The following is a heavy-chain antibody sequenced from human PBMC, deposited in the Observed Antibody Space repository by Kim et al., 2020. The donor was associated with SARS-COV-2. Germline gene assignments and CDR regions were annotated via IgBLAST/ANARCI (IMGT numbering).Heavy chain of an antibody. J-gene: IGHJ6*03. CDR1: ENTLNDLS. D-gene: IGHD6-13*01. CDR2: FNPEDGET. CDR3: ATSTKNTFLVAAGADSYYYCMGV. Sequence: ASVKVSCRVSENTLNDLSMHWVRQAPGKGLEWMGHFNPEDGETIYAQKFQGRVTMTEDTSANTAYMELSSLRSEDTAVYYCATSTKNTFLVAAGADSYYYCMGVWGKGTTVTVSS. V-gene: IGHV1-24*01.